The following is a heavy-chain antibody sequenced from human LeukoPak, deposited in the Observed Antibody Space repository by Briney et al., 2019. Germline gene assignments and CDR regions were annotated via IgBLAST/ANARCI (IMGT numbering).Heavy chain of an antibody. CDR1: GFTFSSYG. J-gene: IGHJ4*02. D-gene: IGHD5-18*01. V-gene: IGHV3-30*02. Sequence: GGSLRLSCAASGFTFSSYGMHWVRQAPGKGLGWVAFIRYDGSNKYYAGSVKGRFTISRDNSKNTLYLQMNTLRAEDTAVYYCARHLSGVTGYTYGRGIDYWGQGTLVTVSS. CDR3: ARHLSGVTGYTYGRGIDY. CDR2: IRYDGSNK.